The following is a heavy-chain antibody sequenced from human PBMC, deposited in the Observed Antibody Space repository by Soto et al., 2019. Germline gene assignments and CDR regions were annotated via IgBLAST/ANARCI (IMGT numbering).Heavy chain of an antibody. CDR1: GYTFTSYA. CDR2: INAGNGNT. D-gene: IGHD4-4*01. J-gene: IGHJ6*02. V-gene: IGHV1-3*01. Sequence: QVQLVQSGAEVKKPGASVKVSCKASGYTFTSYAMHWVRQAPGQRLEWMGWINAGNGNTKYSQKFQGRVTITRDTSASTAYMELSSLRSEDTAVYYCARDTPYSNYAYGMDVWGQGTTVTVSS. CDR3: ARDTPYSNYAYGMDV.